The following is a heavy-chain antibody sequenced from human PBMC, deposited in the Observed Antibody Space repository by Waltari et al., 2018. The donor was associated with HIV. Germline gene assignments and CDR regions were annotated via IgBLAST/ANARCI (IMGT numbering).Heavy chain of an antibody. Sequence: QAQLVQSGPEMKKPGASVKVSCKASGYTFTRYDITWVRQAPGQGLECMGWISTYNGNRNYAQKYQGRVTMTTDTSTTTAYLELRSLRSDDTAVYYCARAVSTDGVFGWLFPWGQGTLVTVSS. V-gene: IGHV1-18*01. J-gene: IGHJ4*02. CDR3: ARAVSTDGVFGWLFP. CDR1: GYTFTRYD. CDR2: ISTYNGNR. D-gene: IGHD3-9*01.